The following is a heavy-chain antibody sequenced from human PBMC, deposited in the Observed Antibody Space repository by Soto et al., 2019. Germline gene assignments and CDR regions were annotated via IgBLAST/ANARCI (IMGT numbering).Heavy chain of an antibody. CDR2: MNPNSGNT. V-gene: IGHV1-8*01. D-gene: IGHD6-19*01. CDR3: ATGIAVAVSFLDAFDI. CDR1: GYTFTSYD. Sequence: ASVKVSCKASGYTFTSYDINWVRQATGQGLEWMGWMNPNSGNTGYAQKFQGRVTMTRNTSISTAYMELSSLRSEDTAVYYCATGIAVAVSFLDAFDIWGQGTMVTVSS. J-gene: IGHJ3*02.